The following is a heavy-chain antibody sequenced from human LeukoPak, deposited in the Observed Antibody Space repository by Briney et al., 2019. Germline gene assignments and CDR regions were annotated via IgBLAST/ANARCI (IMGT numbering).Heavy chain of an antibody. CDR1: GFTFSSYA. J-gene: IGHJ4*02. CDR3: AREYYDILTGLGGLDY. CDR2: ISYDGSNK. D-gene: IGHD3-9*01. V-gene: IGHV3-30*04. Sequence: GRSLRLSCAASGFTFSSYAMHWVRQAPGKGLEWVAVISYDGSNKYYADSVKGRFTISRDNSKNTLYLQTNSLRAEDTAVYYCAREYYDILTGLGGLDYWGQGTLVTVSS.